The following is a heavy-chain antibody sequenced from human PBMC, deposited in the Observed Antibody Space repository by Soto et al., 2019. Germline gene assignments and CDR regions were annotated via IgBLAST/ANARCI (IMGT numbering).Heavy chain of an antibody. CDR2: ISYDGSNK. J-gene: IGHJ6*01. Sequence: HPGGSIRLACAASGFSFKISVVAFACKDTGKGLEWVAVISYDGSNKYYADSVKGRFTISRDNSKSTLYLQVNSLRAEDTAVYYCAKRRGHSNGNSCYVLAVWLQGSTVTGSS. D-gene: IGHD5-18*01. CDR3: AKRRGHSNGNSCYVLAV. V-gene: IGHV3-30*18. CDR1: GFSFKISV.